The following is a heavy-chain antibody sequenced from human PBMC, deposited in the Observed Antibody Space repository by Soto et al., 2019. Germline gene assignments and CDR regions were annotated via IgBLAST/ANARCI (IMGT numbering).Heavy chain of an antibody. CDR1: GFTFSSYS. J-gene: IGHJ3*02. Sequence: GGSLRLCCAASGFTFSSYSMNWVRQAPGKGLEWVSSISSSSSYIYYADSVKGRFTISRDNAKNSLYLQMNSLRAEDTAVYYCYVDYYDSSGYYDAFDIWGQGTMVTVSS. V-gene: IGHV3-21*01. CDR2: ISSSSSYI. CDR3: YVDYYDSSGYYDAFDI. D-gene: IGHD3-22*01.